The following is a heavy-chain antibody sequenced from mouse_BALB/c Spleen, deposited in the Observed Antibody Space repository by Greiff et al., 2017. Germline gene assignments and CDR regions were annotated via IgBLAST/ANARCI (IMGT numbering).Heavy chain of an antibody. CDR3: ARPRFYAMDY. CDR1: GFTFSSFG. J-gene: IGHJ4*01. CDR2: ISSGSSTI. Sequence: EVMLVESGGGLVQPGGSRKLSCAASGFTFSSFGMHWVRQAPEKGLEWVAYISSGSSTIYYADTVKGRFTISRDNPKNTLFLQMTSLRSEDTAMYYCARPRFYAMDYWGQVTSVTVSS. V-gene: IGHV5-17*02.